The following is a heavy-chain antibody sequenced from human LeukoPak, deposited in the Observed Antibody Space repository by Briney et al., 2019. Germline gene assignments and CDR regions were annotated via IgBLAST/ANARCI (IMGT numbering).Heavy chain of an antibody. V-gene: IGHV3-11*01. CDR2: ISSSGSTI. D-gene: IGHD3-10*01. CDR1: GFTFSNYY. Sequence: GGSLRLSCAASGFTFSNYYMSWIRQAPGKGLEWVSYISSSGSTIYYADSVKGRFTISRDNAKNSLYLQMNSLRAEDTAVYYCARDQLQPHYYGSGRTFDPWGQGTLVTVSS. J-gene: IGHJ5*02. CDR3: ARDQLQPHYYGSGRTFDP.